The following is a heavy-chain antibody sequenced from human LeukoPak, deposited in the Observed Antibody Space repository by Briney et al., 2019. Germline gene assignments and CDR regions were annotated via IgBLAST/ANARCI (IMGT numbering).Heavy chain of an antibody. V-gene: IGHV4-59*08. Sequence: SETLSLTCTVSDDSITMYYWTWIRQPPGKGLEWIGYVDHTGSTKFNPSLNGRVSISRDTSKNQFSLKLTSVTAADTAVYYCARQTGSGLFILPGGQGTLVTVSS. CDR3: ARQTGSGLFILP. J-gene: IGHJ4*02. CDR1: DDSITMYY. CDR2: VDHTGST. D-gene: IGHD3/OR15-3a*01.